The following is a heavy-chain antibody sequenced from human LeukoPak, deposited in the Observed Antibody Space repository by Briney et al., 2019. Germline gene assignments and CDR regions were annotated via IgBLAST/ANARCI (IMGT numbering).Heavy chain of an antibody. Sequence: SETLSLTCTVSGGSISSSSYYWGWIRQPPGKGLEWIGSIYYSGSTYYNPSLKSRVTISVDTSKNQFSLKLSSVTAADTAVYYCARRIAARPSQGNYFDYWGQGTLVTVSS. V-gene: IGHV4-39*01. D-gene: IGHD6-6*01. CDR1: GGSISSSSYY. CDR2: IYYSGST. J-gene: IGHJ4*02. CDR3: ARRIAARPSQGNYFDY.